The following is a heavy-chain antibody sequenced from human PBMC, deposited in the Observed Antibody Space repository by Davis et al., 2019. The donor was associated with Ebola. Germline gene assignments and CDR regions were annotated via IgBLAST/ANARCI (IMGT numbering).Heavy chain of an antibody. Sequence: PGGSLRLSCAASGFTFSSYNMNWVRQSPGRGLEWVSYISTSSTDKHYADSVKGRFTISRDVSKNTVSLQMNSLRADDTAVYYCAREGVSSGRAGSFDYWGQGVLVTVSS. J-gene: IGHJ4*02. V-gene: IGHV3-48*01. CDR1: GFTFSSYN. CDR2: ISTSSTDK. D-gene: IGHD6-19*01. CDR3: AREGVSSGRAGSFDY.